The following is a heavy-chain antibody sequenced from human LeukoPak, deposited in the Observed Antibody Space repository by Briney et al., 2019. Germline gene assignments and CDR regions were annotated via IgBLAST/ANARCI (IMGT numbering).Heavy chain of an antibody. CDR2: INPNSGGT. Sequence: ASVKVSCKASGYTFTSYYMHWARQAPGQGLEWMGWINPNSGGTNYAQKFQGRVTMTRDTSISTAYMELSRLRSDDTAVYYCAREKAAVAGAFDYWGQGTLVTVSS. CDR1: GYTFTSYY. CDR3: AREKAAVAGAFDY. V-gene: IGHV1-2*02. D-gene: IGHD6-19*01. J-gene: IGHJ4*02.